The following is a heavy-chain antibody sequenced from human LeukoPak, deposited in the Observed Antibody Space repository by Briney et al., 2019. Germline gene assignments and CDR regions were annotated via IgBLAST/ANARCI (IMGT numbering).Heavy chain of an antibody. CDR3: ARLPLTYYYDSSGYSFDY. D-gene: IGHD3-22*01. V-gene: IGHV1-18*01. CDR1: GYTFTSYG. Sequence: ASVKVSCKASGYTFTSYGISWVRQAPGQGLEWMGWISAYNGNTNYAQKLQGRVTMTTDTSTNTAYMELRSLRSDDTAVYYCARLPLTYYYDSSGYSFDYWGQGTLVTVSS. CDR2: ISAYNGNT. J-gene: IGHJ4*02.